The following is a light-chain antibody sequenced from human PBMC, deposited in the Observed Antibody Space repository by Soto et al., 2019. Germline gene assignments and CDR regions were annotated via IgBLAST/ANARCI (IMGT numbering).Light chain of an antibody. CDR1: SSDFSAYHY. V-gene: IGLV2-14*01. J-gene: IGLJ1*01. CDR2: EVG. Sequence: QSVLTQPASVSGSPGQSITIFCTGSSSDFSAYHYVSWYQQHPGKAPKLMIYEVGHRPPGMSSRFSGSKSGNTASLTITGLQVEDEADYYCTSYLYSSGHFGFGTGTKVTVL. CDR3: TSYLYSSGHFG.